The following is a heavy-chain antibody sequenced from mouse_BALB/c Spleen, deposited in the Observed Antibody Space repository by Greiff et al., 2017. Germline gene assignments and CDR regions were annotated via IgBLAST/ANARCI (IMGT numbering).Heavy chain of an antibody. Sequence: QVQLKQSGPGLVAPSQSLSITCTFSGFSLTSYGVHWVRQPPGKGLEWLGVIWAGGSTNYNSALMSRLSISKDNSKSQVFLKMNSLQTDDTAMYYCARLYGSRNWYFDVWGAGTTVTVSS. CDR2: IWAGGST. CDR1: GFSLTSYG. D-gene: IGHD1-1*01. CDR3: ARLYGSRNWYFDV. J-gene: IGHJ1*01. V-gene: IGHV2-9*02.